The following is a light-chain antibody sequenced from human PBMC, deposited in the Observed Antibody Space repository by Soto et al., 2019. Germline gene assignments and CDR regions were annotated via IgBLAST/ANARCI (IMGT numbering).Light chain of an antibody. J-gene: IGLJ2*01. V-gene: IGLV2-18*02. CDR1: SSDVGNYNR. CDR2: EVS. CDR3: SSYTSSSTVV. Sequence: SALTQPPSVSGSPGQSVTISCTGTSSDVGNYNRVSWYQQPPGTAPKLMIYEVSNRPSGVPDRFSGSKSGNTASLTISGLQAEDEADYYCSSYTSSSTVVFGGGTKLTVL.